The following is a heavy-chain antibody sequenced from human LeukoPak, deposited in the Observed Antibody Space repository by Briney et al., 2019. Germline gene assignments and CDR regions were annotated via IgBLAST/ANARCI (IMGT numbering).Heavy chain of an antibody. D-gene: IGHD2-21*01. CDR2: ISAYNGNT. Sequence: WASVNASCKASVYTFTSYGISWVRPAPGQGLQWMGWISAYNGNTNYAHTLQGRVTMTTDTSTSTAYMELRSLRSDDTAVYYCARLQAYCGGDCLYYFDYWGQGTLVTVSS. CDR3: ARLQAYCGGDCLYYFDY. V-gene: IGHV1-18*01. J-gene: IGHJ4*02. CDR1: VYTFTSYG.